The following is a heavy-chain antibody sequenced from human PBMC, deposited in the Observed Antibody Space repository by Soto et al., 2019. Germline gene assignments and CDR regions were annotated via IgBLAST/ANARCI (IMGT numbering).Heavy chain of an antibody. Sequence: ASVKVSRKVSGYTLTELSMPWVRQAPGKGLEWMGGFDPEDGETIYAQKFQGRVTMTEDTSTDTAYMELSSLRSEDTAVYYCATDKGSIAAAVSAFDIWGQGTMVTVSS. CDR3: ATDKGSIAAAVSAFDI. D-gene: IGHD6-13*01. J-gene: IGHJ3*02. CDR2: FDPEDGET. CDR1: GYTLTELS. V-gene: IGHV1-24*01.